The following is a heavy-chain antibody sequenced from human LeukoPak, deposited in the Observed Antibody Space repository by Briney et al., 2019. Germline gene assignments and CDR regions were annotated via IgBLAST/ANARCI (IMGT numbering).Heavy chain of an antibody. D-gene: IGHD2-8*01. CDR2: ITGDGNSA. V-gene: IGHV3-74*01. J-gene: IGHJ5*01. CDR3: ARDNNGYDS. Sequence: GGSLRLSCAASGFTFGNYWMHWVRQAPGKGLVWVSRITGDGNSANYADSVKAQFTISRDNAKNTLYLQMSSLRAEDTAVYYCARDNNGYDSWGQGTLVAVAS. CDR1: GFTFGNYW.